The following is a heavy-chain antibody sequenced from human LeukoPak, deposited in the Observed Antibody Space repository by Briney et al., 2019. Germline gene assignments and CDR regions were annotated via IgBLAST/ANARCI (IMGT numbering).Heavy chain of an antibody. CDR3: AASTKHTAMVDY. D-gene: IGHD5-18*01. CDR1: GFTFSSYS. V-gene: IGHV3-21*01. CDR2: IGSSSSYI. J-gene: IGHJ4*02. Sequence: GGSLRLSCAASGFTFSSYSMNWVRQAPGKGLEWVSSIGSSSSYIYYADSVKGRFTVSRDNAKNSLHLQMNSLRAEDTAVYYCAASTKHTAMVDYWGQGTLVTVSS.